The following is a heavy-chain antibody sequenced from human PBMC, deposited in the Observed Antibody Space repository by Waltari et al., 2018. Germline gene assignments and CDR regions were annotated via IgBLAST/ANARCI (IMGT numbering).Heavy chain of an antibody. V-gene: IGHV3-30-3*01. CDR1: GFTFSSYA. Sequence: QVQLVESGGGVVEPGRSLRLSCEASGFTFSSYAMHWVRQAPGKGMEWVAVISNDGSTKYYADSVKGRFTISRDNSNNTLYLQTNSLRAEDTAVYYCAREAARPGAFDIWGQGTMVTVSS. J-gene: IGHJ3*02. CDR2: ISNDGSTK. CDR3: AREAARPGAFDI. D-gene: IGHD6-6*01.